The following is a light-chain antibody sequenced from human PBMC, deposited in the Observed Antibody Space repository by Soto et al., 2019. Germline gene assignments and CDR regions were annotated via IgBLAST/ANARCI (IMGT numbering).Light chain of an antibody. V-gene: IGLV2-14*01. CDR1: SSDVGGYNF. Sequence: QSALTQPASVSGSPGQSITISCTGTSSDVGGYNFVSWYQQHPGKAPNLMIYEVSNRPSGVSNRFSGSKSGNTDSLTISGLQAEDEADYYCSSFTSGSTLFGTGTKLTVL. CDR2: EVS. J-gene: IGLJ1*01. CDR3: SSFTSGSTL.